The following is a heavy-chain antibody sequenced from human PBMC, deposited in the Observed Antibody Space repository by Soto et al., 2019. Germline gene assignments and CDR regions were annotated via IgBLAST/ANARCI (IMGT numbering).Heavy chain of an antibody. Sequence: SQTLSLTYAISGYRVSITSATWNWIKQSPSGGLEWLGRTYYRSKWKNDYAVSVKSRITINPDTSKNQFSLQLNSVTPEDTAVYYCARGGLGALTDWGQGILVNVSS. CDR2: TYYRSKWKN. CDR1: GYRVSITSAT. D-gene: IGHD1-26*01. CDR3: ARGGLGALTD. V-gene: IGHV6-1*01. J-gene: IGHJ4*02.